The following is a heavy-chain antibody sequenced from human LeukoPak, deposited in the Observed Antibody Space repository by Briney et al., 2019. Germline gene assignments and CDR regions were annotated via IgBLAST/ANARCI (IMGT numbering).Heavy chain of an antibody. D-gene: IGHD1-26*01. Sequence: ASVRVSCKASGYTFTSYYMHWVRQAPGQGLEWMGMINPTGGSTGYAQKFQGRVTMTRDMSTSTDYMELSSLRSEDTAIYYCARDNSVGDNAWWFDPWGQGTLVTVCS. CDR2: INPTGGST. J-gene: IGHJ5*02. CDR1: GYTFTSYY. CDR3: ARDNSVGDNAWWFDP. V-gene: IGHV1-46*01.